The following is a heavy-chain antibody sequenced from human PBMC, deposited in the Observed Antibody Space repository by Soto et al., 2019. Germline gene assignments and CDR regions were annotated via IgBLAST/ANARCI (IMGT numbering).Heavy chain of an antibody. CDR3: ARGQYYDFWSGYYYYYYGMDV. J-gene: IGHJ6*02. D-gene: IGHD3-3*01. V-gene: IGHV4-59*01. CDR2: IYYSGST. CDR1: GGSISSYY. Sequence: PSETLSLTCTVSGGSISSYYWSWIRQPPGKGLEWTGYIYYSGSTNYNPSLKSRVTISVDTSKNQFSLKLSSVTAADTAVYYCARGQYYDFWSGYYYYYYGMDVWGQGTTVTVS.